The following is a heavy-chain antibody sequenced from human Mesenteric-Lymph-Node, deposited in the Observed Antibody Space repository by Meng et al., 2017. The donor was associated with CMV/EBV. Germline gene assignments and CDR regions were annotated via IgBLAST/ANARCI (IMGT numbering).Heavy chain of an antibody. CDR1: GFTFSSYW. J-gene: IGHJ5*02. Sequence: GGSLRLSCAASGFTFSSYWMHWVRQAPGKGLVWVSRINSDGSSTSYADSVKGRFTISRDNAKNTLYLQMNSLRAEDTAVYYCARDPSPYYDFWSGYGGFDPWGQGTLVTVSS. D-gene: IGHD3-3*01. V-gene: IGHV3-74*01. CDR2: INSDGSST. CDR3: ARDPSPYYDFWSGYGGFDP.